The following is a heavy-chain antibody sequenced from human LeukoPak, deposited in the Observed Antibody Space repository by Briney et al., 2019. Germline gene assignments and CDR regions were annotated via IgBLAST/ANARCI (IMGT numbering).Heavy chain of an antibody. Sequence: GGSLRLSCSASGFTFSSYAMHWVRQAPGKGLEYVSAISSNGGSTYYADSAKGRFTISRDNSKNTLYLQMSSLRAEGTAVYYCVKGIVATISYFDYWGQGTLVTVSS. CDR2: ISSNGGST. CDR1: GFTFSSYA. CDR3: VKGIVATISYFDY. J-gene: IGHJ4*02. D-gene: IGHD5-12*01. V-gene: IGHV3-64D*06.